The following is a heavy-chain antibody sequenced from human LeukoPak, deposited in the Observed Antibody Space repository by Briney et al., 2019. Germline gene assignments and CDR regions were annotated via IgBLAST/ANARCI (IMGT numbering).Heavy chain of an antibody. V-gene: IGHV3-72*01. J-gene: IGHJ4*02. CDR2: SRNKANSYTT. D-gene: IGHD3-16*02. Sequence: PGGSLRLSCAASGFTFSDHYMDWVRQAPGEGLEWVGRSRNKANSYTTEYAASVKGRFTISRDDSKNSVHLQLNSLKTEDTAVYYCIRASSNFYSDYRGQGTLVTVSS. CDR1: GFTFSDHY. CDR3: IRASSNFYSDY.